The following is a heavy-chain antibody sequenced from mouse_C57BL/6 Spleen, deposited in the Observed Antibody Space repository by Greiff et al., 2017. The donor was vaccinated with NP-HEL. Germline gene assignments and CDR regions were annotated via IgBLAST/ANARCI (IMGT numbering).Heavy chain of an antibody. D-gene: IGHD1-1*01. CDR2: ISDGGSYT. V-gene: IGHV5-4*03. Sequence: EVKLVESGGGLVKPGGSLKLSCAASGFTFSSYAMSWVRQTPEKRLEWVATISDGGSYTYYPDNVKGRFTFSRDNANNNLYLQMSHLKSEDTAMYYCARGSTLYYFDCWGQGTTLSVAS. CDR3: ARGSTLYYFDC. J-gene: IGHJ2*01. CDR1: GFTFSSYA.